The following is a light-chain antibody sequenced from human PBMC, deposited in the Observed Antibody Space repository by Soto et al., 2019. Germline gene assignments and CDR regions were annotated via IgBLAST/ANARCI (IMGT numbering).Light chain of an antibody. J-gene: IGKJ1*01. Sequence: DIVLTQSPLSLPVTPGEPASISCRSSQSLLHSNGNIYLDWYLQKPGQSPQLLIYLDSIRASGVPDRFSGSGSGTDFTLKITRVEAEDVGVYYCMQAVKAPRTFGLGTKVEIK. CDR1: QSLLHSNGNIY. CDR3: MQAVKAPRT. CDR2: LDS. V-gene: IGKV2-28*01.